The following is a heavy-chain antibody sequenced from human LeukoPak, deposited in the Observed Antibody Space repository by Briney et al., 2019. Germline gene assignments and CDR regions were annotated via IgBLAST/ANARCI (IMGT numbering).Heavy chain of an antibody. D-gene: IGHD3-3*01. J-gene: IGHJ6*02. CDR3: ARPHPRTVFGVFSYYYGMDV. CDR2: ISSSSTYI. Sequence: GGSLRLSCAASGFTFRSYSMNWVRQAPGKGLEWVSSISSSSTYIYYADSVKGRFIISRDNAKNSLYLQMNSLRAEDTAVYYCARPHPRTVFGVFSYYYGMDVWGQGTTVTVSS. CDR1: GFTFRSYS. V-gene: IGHV3-21*01.